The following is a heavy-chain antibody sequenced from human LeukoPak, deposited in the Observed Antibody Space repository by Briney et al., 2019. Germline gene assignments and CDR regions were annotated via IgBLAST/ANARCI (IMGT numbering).Heavy chain of an antibody. D-gene: IGHD3-3*01. CDR2: IYYSGNT. CDR1: GGSISSSSYY. CDR3: AVDFGSHRVVY. J-gene: IGHJ4*01. V-gene: IGHV4-39*01. Sequence: SETLSLTCTVSGGSISSSSYYWGWVRQPPGKGLEWIGSIYYSGNTYYNPHNPSLKSRVTISLDTSKNQYSLRLTSVTAADTAAYYCAVDFGSHRVVYWGQGSLVTVSS.